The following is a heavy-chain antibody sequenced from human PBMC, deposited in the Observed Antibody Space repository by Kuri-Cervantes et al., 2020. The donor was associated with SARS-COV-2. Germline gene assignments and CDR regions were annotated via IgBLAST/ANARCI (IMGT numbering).Heavy chain of an antibody. CDR3: ASPNWNYVAFDI. D-gene: IGHD1-7*01. CDR2: IYYSGST. V-gene: IGHV4-38-2*01. CDR1: GYSISSGYY. Sequence: GSLRLSCAVSGYSISSGYYWGWIRQPPGKGLEWIGSIYYSGSTYYNPSLKSRVTISVDTSKNQFSLKLSSVTAADTAVYYCASPNWNYVAFDIWGQGTMVTVSS. J-gene: IGHJ3*02.